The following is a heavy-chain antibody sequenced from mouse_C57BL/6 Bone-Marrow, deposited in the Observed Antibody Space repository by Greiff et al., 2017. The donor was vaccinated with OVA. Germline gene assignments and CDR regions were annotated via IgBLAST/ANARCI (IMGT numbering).Heavy chain of an antibody. CDR1: GYTFTSYW. CDR3: TRGGNYYGSSYGYFDV. V-gene: IGHV1-5*01. Sequence: EVKLQQSGTVLARPGASVKMSCKTSGYTFTSYWMHWVKQRPGQGLEWIGAIYPGNSDTSYNQKFKGKAKLTAVTSASTAYMELSSLTNEDSAVYYCTRGGNYYGSSYGYFDVWGTGTTVTVSS. D-gene: IGHD1-1*01. CDR2: IYPGNSDT. J-gene: IGHJ1*03.